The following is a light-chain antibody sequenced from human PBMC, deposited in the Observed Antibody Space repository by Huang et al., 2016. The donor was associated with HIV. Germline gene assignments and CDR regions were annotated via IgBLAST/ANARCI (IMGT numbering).Light chain of an antibody. CDR1: QNIKND. CDR3: QQRTNWPPGYT. J-gene: IGKJ2*01. CDR2: NAS. V-gene: IGKV3-11*01. Sequence: EIVLTQSPATLSLSPGERVALSCRASQNIKNDLSWYQKRPGQAPRLLISNASNRATGIPARFSGSGSGTDFTHTISSLEPEDFVVYFCQQRTNWPPGYTFGQGTKL.